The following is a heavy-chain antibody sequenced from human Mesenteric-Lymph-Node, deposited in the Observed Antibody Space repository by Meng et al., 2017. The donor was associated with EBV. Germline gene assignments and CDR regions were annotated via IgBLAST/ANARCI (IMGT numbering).Heavy chain of an antibody. CDR1: GGSISTSNW. J-gene: IGHJ4*02. CDR2: IYHSGST. CDR3: AKDWSVGAGSGSHY. V-gene: IGHV4-4*02. D-gene: IGHD1-26*01. Sequence: QVQLQESGPGLVKPWGTRSLTCAVSGGSISTSNWWSWVRQPPGKGLEWIGEIYHSGSTNYNPSLKTRVTMSVDKSKNQFSLNLNPVTAADTAVYYCAKDWSVGAGSGSHYWGQGTLVTVSS.